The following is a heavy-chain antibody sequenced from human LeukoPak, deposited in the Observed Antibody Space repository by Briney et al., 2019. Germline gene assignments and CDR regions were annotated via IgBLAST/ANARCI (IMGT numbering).Heavy chain of an antibody. Sequence: ASVNVSCKASGYTFTSYDINWVRQATGQGLAWMGWMNPNRGNTGYAQKFQGRVTMTRNTSISPAYMELSSLRSEDTAVYYCARGRSPYTMVRGVIGWFDPWGQGTLVTVSS. CDR2: MNPNRGNT. CDR1: GYTFTSYD. J-gene: IGHJ5*02. V-gene: IGHV1-8*01. D-gene: IGHD3-10*01. CDR3: ARGRSPYTMVRGVIGWFDP.